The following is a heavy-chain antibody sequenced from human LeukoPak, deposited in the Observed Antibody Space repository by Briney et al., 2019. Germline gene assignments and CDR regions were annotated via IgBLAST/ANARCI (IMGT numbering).Heavy chain of an antibody. J-gene: IGHJ4*02. CDR2: IYYSGST. D-gene: IGHD3-10*01. CDR3: ARGEYYFDY. CDR1: GGSISSYY. V-gene: IGHV4-59*01. Sequence: SETLSLTCTVSGGSISSYYWSWIRLPPGKGLEWIGYIYYSGSTNYNPSLKSRVTISVDTSKNQFSLKLSSVSAADTAVYYCARGEYYFDYWGQGTLVTVSS.